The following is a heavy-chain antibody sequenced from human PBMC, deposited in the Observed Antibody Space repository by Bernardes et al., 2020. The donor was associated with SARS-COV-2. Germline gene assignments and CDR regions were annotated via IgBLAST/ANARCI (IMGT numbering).Heavy chain of an antibody. Sequence: SETLSLTCSVSGVSISSTYWNWIRQPPGKGLEWIGYISYPEITRYHPSLKSRVTISIDTSKNQFSLSLISFTAADTAVYYCARVCPGGCSGWSVWGQGTVVTVSS. V-gene: IGHV4-59*01. CDR2: ISYPEIT. CDR3: ARVCPGGCSGWSV. J-gene: IGHJ3*01. D-gene: IGHD2-15*01. CDR1: GVSISSTY.